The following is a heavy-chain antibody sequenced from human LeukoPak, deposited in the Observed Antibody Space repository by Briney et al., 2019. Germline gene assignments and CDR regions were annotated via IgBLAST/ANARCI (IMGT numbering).Heavy chain of an antibody. V-gene: IGHV3-53*01. CDR1: GFTVSSNY. Sequence: GGSLRLSCAASGFTVSSNYMSWVRQAPGKGLEWVSVMYCGGSTDYADSVKGRFTISRDNSKNTLYLQMNSLRVEDTAVYYCARSSHYDILTGYSEEDAFDIWGQGTMVTVSS. J-gene: IGHJ3*02. CDR2: MYCGGST. CDR3: ARSSHYDILTGYSEEDAFDI. D-gene: IGHD3-9*01.